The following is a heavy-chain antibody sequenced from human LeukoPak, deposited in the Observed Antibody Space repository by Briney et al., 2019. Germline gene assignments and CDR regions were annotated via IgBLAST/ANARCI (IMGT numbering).Heavy chain of an antibody. V-gene: IGHV3-74*01. CDR2: MNSDGRTT. Sequence: PGGSLTLSCAVSGFTLSNYWMHWVRKAPGKGQVLVSRMNSDGRTTTNADSVKGRFTISRDNAKNTLYLQMNSLRAEDTAMYYCAREFEATGFWALDYWGQGTLVTASS. D-gene: IGHD3-3*01. J-gene: IGHJ4*02. CDR1: GFTLSNYW. CDR3: AREFEATGFWALDY.